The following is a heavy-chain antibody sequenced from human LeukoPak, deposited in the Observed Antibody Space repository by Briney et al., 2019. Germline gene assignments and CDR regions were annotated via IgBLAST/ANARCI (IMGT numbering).Heavy chain of an antibody. Sequence: ASVKVSCKASGYTFTGYYMHWVRQAPGQGLEWMGWINPNSGGTNYAQKFQGRVTMTRDTSISTAYMELSRLRSDDTAVYYCARDLLTGYPGNWFDPGGQGTLVTVSS. CDR2: INPNSGGT. CDR3: ARDLLTGYPGNWFDP. D-gene: IGHD3-9*01. CDR1: GYTFTGYY. J-gene: IGHJ5*02. V-gene: IGHV1-2*02.